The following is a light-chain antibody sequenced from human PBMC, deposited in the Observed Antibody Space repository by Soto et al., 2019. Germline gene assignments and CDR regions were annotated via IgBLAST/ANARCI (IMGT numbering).Light chain of an antibody. CDR1: SSDVGGYNS. Sequence: QSVLTQPPSASGSPGQSVTISCTGTSSDVGGYNSVSWYQQHPGKAPKLMIYEVNKRPSGVPVRFSASKSDNTASLTVSGLQAEDEADYYCSSYAGSKNLVFGGGTKLTVL. V-gene: IGLV2-8*01. CDR2: EVN. J-gene: IGLJ3*02. CDR3: SSYAGSKNLV.